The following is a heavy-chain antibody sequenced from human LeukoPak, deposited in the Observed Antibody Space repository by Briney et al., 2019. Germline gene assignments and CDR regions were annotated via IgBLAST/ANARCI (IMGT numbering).Heavy chain of an antibody. J-gene: IGHJ4*02. V-gene: IGHV5-51*01. CDR1: GYIFTNYW. Sequence: GESLKISCKGSGYIFTNYWLGWERQMPGKGLEWMGIIYPGDSDTRYSPSFQGQVTISADKSISTAYLQWSSLKASDTAMYYCARLSSSWYFDSWGQGTLVTVSS. CDR3: ARLSSSWYFDS. D-gene: IGHD6-13*01. CDR2: IYPGDSDT.